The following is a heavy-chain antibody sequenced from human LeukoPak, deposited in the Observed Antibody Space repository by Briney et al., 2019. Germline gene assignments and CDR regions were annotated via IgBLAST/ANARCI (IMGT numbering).Heavy chain of an antibody. Sequence: ASVKVSCKASGYTFTSYDINWVRQATGQGLEWMGWMNPNSGNTGYAQKLQGRVTMTTDTSTSTAYMELRSLRSDDTAVYYCARVRKGATDFFDYWGQGTLVTVSS. CDR2: MNPNSGNT. D-gene: IGHD5-12*01. CDR1: GYTFTSYD. V-gene: IGHV1-8*01. CDR3: ARVRKGATDFFDY. J-gene: IGHJ4*02.